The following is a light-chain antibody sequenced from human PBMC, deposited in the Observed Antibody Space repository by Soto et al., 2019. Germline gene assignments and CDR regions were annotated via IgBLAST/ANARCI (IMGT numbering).Light chain of an antibody. J-gene: IGKJ1*01. CDR2: DAS. CDR1: QSVSSN. CDR3: KRGSNWLLWT. V-gene: IGKV3-11*01. Sequence: SPGSQTLARGERSARACSSSQSVSSNLAWYQQKPGQAPRLLIYDASNRATGIPARFSGSGSGTDFTLTISTLEPEELVVYYCKRGSNWLLWTCGEGTKVDIK.